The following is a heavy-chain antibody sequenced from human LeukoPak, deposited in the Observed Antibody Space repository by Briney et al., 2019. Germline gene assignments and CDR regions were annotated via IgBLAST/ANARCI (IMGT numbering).Heavy chain of an antibody. D-gene: IGHD3-16*01. CDR1: GFTVITND. CDR2: LYSDGNT. J-gene: IGHJ5*02. Sequence: GGSLRLSCAASGFTVITNDMTWVRQAPGKGLEWVSVLYSDGNTKYADSVQGRFTVSRDNSKSTLYLQMNSLRAADTAVYYCAKGFSTYVYNWFDPWGQGTLVTVSS. V-gene: IGHV3-53*01. CDR3: AKGFSTYVYNWFDP.